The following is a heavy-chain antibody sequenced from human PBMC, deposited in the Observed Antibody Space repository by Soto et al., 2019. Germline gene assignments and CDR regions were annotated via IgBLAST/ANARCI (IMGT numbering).Heavy chain of an antibody. Sequence: RASVKVSCKASGYTFTSYDINWVRQATGQGLEWMGWMNPNSGNTGYAQKFQGRVTMTRNTSISTAYMELSSLRSEDTAVYYCARFPIDDFWSGYPPLYYYYGMDVWGQGTTVTVSS. J-gene: IGHJ6*02. D-gene: IGHD3-3*01. V-gene: IGHV1-8*01. CDR3: ARFPIDDFWSGYPPLYYYYGMDV. CDR2: MNPNSGNT. CDR1: GYTFTSYD.